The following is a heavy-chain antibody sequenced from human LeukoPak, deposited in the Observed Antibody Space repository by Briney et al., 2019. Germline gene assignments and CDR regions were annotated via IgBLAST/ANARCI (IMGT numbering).Heavy chain of an antibody. CDR1: GGSISSYS. Sequence: SETLSLTCTVSGGSISSYSWSWVRQPPGKGLEWIGYIHYSGTTNHNPSLRSRVSISVDTSKNQFSLKLSSVTAADTAVYYCAKLGTTGTQVDGWGQGTLVTVSS. CDR3: AKLGTTGTQVDG. V-gene: IGHV4-59*08. D-gene: IGHD4-17*01. CDR2: IHYSGTT. J-gene: IGHJ4*02.